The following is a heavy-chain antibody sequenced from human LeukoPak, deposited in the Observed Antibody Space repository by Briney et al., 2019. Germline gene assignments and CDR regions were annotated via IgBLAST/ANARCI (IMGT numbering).Heavy chain of an antibody. CDR1: GFTFSSYG. CDR2: ISSSGAYI. V-gene: IGHV3-21*01. CDR3: ARGDRDGYRLYYFDY. Sequence: GGTLRLSCAASGFTFSSYGMNWVRQAPGKGLEWVSSISSSGAYIYYADSMKGRFTTSGDSAKSSLYLQMNSLRAEDTAVYYCARGDRDGYRLYYFDYWGQGTLVTVSS. D-gene: IGHD5-24*01. J-gene: IGHJ4*02.